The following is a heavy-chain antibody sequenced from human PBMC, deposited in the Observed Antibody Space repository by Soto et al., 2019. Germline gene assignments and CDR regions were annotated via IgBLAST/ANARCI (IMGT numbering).Heavy chain of an antibody. CDR3: ARDPNRYFDF. Sequence: QVQLVQSGAELKKPGASVKVSCKTSGYIFTNFVISWVRQAPGQGLEWMGWISPYTYRTNYVQKFRDRITMTTDTSTSTVYMELRNLRSDDTAIYYCARDPNRYFDFWGQGSLVTVSS. CDR1: GYIFTNFV. V-gene: IGHV1-18*01. J-gene: IGHJ4*02. CDR2: ISPYTYRT.